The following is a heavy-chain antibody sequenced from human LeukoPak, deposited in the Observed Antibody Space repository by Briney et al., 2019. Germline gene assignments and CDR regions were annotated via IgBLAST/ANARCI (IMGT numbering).Heavy chain of an antibody. V-gene: IGHV4-34*01. CDR3: ARSQWLVALDY. CDR1: GGSFSGYY. Sequence: PSETLPLTCAVYGGSFSGYYWSWIRQPPGKGLEWIGEVNHSGSTNYNPSLKSRVTISVDTSKNQFSLKLSSVTATDTAVYYCARSQWLVALDYWGQGTLVTVSS. J-gene: IGHJ4*02. CDR2: VNHSGST. D-gene: IGHD6-19*01.